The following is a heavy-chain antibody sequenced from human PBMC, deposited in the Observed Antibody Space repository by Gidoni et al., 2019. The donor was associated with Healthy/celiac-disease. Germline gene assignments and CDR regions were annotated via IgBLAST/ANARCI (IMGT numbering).Heavy chain of an antibody. J-gene: IGHJ4*02. D-gene: IGHD5-18*01. CDR1: GGTFSSYA. CDR3: ARGSGGTAMVPGPYHG. CDR2: IIPIVGTA. V-gene: IGHV1-69*06. Sequence: QVQLVHSGAEVKKPGSSVQVSCKASGGTFSSYAISWVRQAPGQGLEWMGGIIPIVGTANYEQKFQGRVTITADKSTSTAYMELSSLRSEDTAVYYCARGSGGTAMVPGPYHGWGQGTLVTVSS.